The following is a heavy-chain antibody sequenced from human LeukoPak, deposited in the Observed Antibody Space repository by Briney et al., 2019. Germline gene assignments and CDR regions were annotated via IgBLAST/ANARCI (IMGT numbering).Heavy chain of an antibody. J-gene: IGHJ3*01. V-gene: IGHV4-61*02. Sequence: TSETLSLTCTVSGGSITSGSYYWSWIRQPAGKGLEWIGRIYTTGITNFNPSLKSRVTMSVDTSKNQFSLKLSSVTASDTAVYYCARGSKDFDAFDFWGQGTMVTVSS. CDR1: GGSITSGSYY. CDR2: IYTTGIT. CDR3: ARGSKDFDAFDF.